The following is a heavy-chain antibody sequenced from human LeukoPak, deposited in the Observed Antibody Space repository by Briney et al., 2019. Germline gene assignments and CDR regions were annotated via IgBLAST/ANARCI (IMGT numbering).Heavy chain of an antibody. CDR3: ARGRQEVSMIVVVMTGVSYYLDV. CDR1: GVSFSGYY. D-gene: IGHD3-22*01. CDR2: INPSGRI. Sequence: KPSETLSLTCAVYGVSFSGYYWTWIPQAPGKGLMWIGEINPSGRISYNPSLKSRLTISVHASKNQFFLNLRCLTAADTAVYYCARGRQEVSMIVVVMTGVSYYLDVWGKGTTVTVS. V-gene: IGHV4-34*01. J-gene: IGHJ6*03.